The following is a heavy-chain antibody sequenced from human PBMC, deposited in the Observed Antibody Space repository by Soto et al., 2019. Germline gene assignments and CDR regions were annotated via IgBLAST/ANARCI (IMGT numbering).Heavy chain of an antibody. Sequence: PGGSLRLSCAASGFTFSSYGMHWVRQAPGKGLEWVAVISYDGSNKYHADSVKGRFTISRDNSKNTLYLQMNSLRAEDTAVYYCAKDFAQQLVTPSYYFDYWGQGTLVTVSS. CDR2: ISYDGSNK. CDR3: AKDFAQQLVTPSYYFDY. CDR1: GFTFSSYG. D-gene: IGHD6-13*01. V-gene: IGHV3-30*18. J-gene: IGHJ4*02.